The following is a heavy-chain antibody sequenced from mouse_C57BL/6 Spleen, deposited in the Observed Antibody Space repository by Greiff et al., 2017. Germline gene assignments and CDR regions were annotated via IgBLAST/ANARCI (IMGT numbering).Heavy chain of an antibody. Sequence: VHVKQSGPELVKPGASVKMSCKASGYTFTDYNMPWVKQSHGKSLEWIGYINPNNGGTSYNQKFKGKATLTVNKSSSTAYMELRSLASEDSAVYYCATTTVVAHWYFDVWGTGTTVTVSS. CDR3: ATTTVVAHWYFDV. CDR2: INPNNGGT. CDR1: GYTFTDYN. J-gene: IGHJ1*03. D-gene: IGHD1-1*01. V-gene: IGHV1-22*01.